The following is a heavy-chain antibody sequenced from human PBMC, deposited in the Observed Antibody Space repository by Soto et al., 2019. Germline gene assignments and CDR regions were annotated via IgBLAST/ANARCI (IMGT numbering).Heavy chain of an antibody. J-gene: IGHJ6*02. D-gene: IGHD3-22*01. CDR2: ISGSGGST. CDR1: GFTFSSYA. CDR3: AKVAYYYDSNRPDYYYYYGMDV. Sequence: PGGSLRLSCAASGFTFSSYAMSWVRQAPGKGLEWVSAISGSGGSTYYADSVKGRFTISRDNSKNTLYLQMNSLRAEDTAVYYCAKVAYYYDSNRPDYYYYYGMDVWGQGATVTVSS. V-gene: IGHV3-23*01.